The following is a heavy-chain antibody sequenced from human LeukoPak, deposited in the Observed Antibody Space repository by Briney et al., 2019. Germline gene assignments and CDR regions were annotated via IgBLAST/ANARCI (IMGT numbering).Heavy chain of an antibody. CDR1: GFTFSSYA. Sequence: GGSLRLSCAASGFTFSSYAINWLRQAPGKGPEWVTYIDARSGITYYADSVQGRFTISRDNAKESVFLQMNRLRVDDTAVYYCARTYDFGRGPPGDAFDNWGQGTPVTVSS. D-gene: IGHD3-3*01. J-gene: IGHJ3*02. V-gene: IGHV3-48*01. CDR2: IDARSGIT. CDR3: ARTYDFGRGPPGDAFDN.